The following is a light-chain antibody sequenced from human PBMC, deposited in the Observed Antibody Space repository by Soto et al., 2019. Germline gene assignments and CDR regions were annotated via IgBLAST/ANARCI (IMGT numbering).Light chain of an antibody. V-gene: IGKV3-11*01. CDR2: GAF. CDR3: QQRNIWPPVT. J-gene: IGKJ5*01. Sequence: EIVMTQSPATLSVSPGEGATLSCRASPSVTNYLSWYQQKPGQPPRLLIYGAFNRAAGIPARFSGSGSGTDFTLTISSLEPEDSAVYYCQQRNIWPPVTFGQGTRLEIK. CDR1: PSVTNY.